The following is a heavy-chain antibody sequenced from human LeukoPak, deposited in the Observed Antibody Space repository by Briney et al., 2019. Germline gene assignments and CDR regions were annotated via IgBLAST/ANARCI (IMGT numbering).Heavy chain of an antibody. J-gene: IGHJ6*02. CDR2: MNPRSGNT. D-gene: IGHD3-10*01. CDR1: GDTFTSYD. Sequence: GASVKVPCKTSGDTFTSYDINWVRQATGQGLEWMGWMNPRSGNTIYTQKFQGRLAMTRDTSTSTAYMELSSLRSEDTAVYYCARGGTLVQGVTILYGMDVWGQGTTVTVSS. V-gene: IGHV1-8*01. CDR3: ARGGTLVQGVTILYGMDV.